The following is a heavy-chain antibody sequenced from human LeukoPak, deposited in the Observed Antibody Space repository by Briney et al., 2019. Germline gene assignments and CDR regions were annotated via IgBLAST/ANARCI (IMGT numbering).Heavy chain of an antibody. J-gene: IGHJ2*01. V-gene: IGHV3-11*01. CDR1: GFTFSDYY. CDR3: AREGSYRHWYFDL. CDR2: LSGSGSNI. D-gene: IGHD3-16*02. Sequence: GDSLRLSCAASGFTFSDYYMSWIRQAPGKGLELISYLSGSGSNIYYADSVKGRFTISRDNAKNSLSLQMNSLRAEDTAVYYCAREGSYRHWYFDLWGRGTLVTVSS.